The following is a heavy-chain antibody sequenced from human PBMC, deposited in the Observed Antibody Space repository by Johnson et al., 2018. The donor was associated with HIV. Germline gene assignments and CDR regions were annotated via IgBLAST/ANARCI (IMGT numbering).Heavy chain of an antibody. D-gene: IGHD4-17*01. CDR2: ISSSGSTI. CDR3: AKGNGDRSAFDI. Sequence: QVQLVESGGGVVQPGRSLRLSCAASGFTFSDYYMSWIRQAPGKGLEWVSYISSSGSTIYYADSVKGRFTISRDNSKNTLYMQMNSLRAEDTAVYYCAKGNGDRSAFDIWGQGTMVTVSS. V-gene: IGHV3-11*01. J-gene: IGHJ3*02. CDR1: GFTFSDYY.